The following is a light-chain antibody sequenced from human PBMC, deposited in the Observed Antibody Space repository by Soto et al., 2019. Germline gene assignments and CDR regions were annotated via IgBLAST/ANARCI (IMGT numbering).Light chain of an antibody. CDR3: KQSNSFPRT. CDR1: QAVSTW. V-gene: IGKV1-12*01. CDR2: AAS. Sequence: DIQMTQSPSFVSACVGQSVPITCRASQAVSTWLAWYQQKPGGAPRLLIYAASTLQSGVPSRFSGSGSGTDFTLTIRSLQTEDFATYYCKQSNSFPRTFGRGTKVDIK. J-gene: IGKJ4*01.